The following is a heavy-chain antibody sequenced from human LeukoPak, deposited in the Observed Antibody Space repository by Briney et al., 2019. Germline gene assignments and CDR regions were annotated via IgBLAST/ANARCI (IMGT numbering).Heavy chain of an antibody. V-gene: IGHV4-4*07. CDR2: IYSSGST. CDR3: ARYWSGGSCYGYYYMDV. D-gene: IGHD2-15*01. J-gene: IGHJ6*03. CDR1: GGSISSYS. Sequence: SETLSLTCTVSGGSISSYSWTWIRQPAGKGLEWIGRIYSSGSTKYNPSLKRRVTMSVDTSKNQFSLKLSSVTAADTAVYYCARYWSGGSCYGYYYMDVWGKGTTVTVSS.